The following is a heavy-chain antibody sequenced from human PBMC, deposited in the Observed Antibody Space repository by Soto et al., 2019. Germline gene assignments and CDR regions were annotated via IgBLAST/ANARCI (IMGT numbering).Heavy chain of an antibody. CDR1: GFTFSSYA. V-gene: IGHV3-23*01. CDR2: ISGSGGST. D-gene: IGHD5-12*01. CDR3: AKETDSGYDYFDY. Sequence: EVQLLESGGGLVQPGGSLRLSCAASGFTFSSYAMSWVRQAPGKGLEWVSAISGSGGSTYYADSVKGRFTISRDNSKNTLHLQINSLRAEDTAVYYCAKETDSGYDYFDYWGHGTLVTVSS. J-gene: IGHJ4*01.